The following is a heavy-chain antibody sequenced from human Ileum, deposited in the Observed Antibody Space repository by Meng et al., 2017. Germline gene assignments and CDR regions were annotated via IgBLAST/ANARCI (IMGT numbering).Heavy chain of an antibody. V-gene: IGHV1-18*01. CDR2: ISVYNGNT. D-gene: IGHD1-26*01. CDR1: GYTFTSYG. J-gene: IGHJ4*02. Sequence: QVHLVQAGAEVKKPGASVMVSCKAFGYTFTSYGISWVRQAPGQGLEWMGGISVYNGNTNYAQKFQGRVTMTADTSTSTAYMELRSLRSDDTAVYYCARDYSGTSYRFSDYLGQGTLVTVSS. CDR3: ARDYSGTSYRFSDY.